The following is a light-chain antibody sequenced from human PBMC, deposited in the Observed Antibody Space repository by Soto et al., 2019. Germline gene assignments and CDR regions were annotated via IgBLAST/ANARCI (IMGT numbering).Light chain of an antibody. Sequence: QSVLTQPPSASGTPGQRVTISCSGSSSNVGSNYVYWYQQVPGTAPILLMHWDGRRPSGVPDRFSGSKSGTSASLAISGLRSEDEADYYCAAWDDSLSGVVFGGGTKLTVL. CDR1: SSNVGSNY. CDR2: WDG. J-gene: IGLJ3*02. CDR3: AAWDDSLSGVV. V-gene: IGLV1-47*01.